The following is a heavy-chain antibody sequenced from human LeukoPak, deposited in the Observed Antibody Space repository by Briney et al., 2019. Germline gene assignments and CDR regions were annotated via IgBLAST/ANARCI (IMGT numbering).Heavy chain of an antibody. D-gene: IGHD3-3*01. CDR2: IYHSGST. CDR3: ARHSYYDPYNRFDP. Sequence: SETLSLNCAVSGYSISSGYYWGWIRQPPGKGLEWIGSIYHSGSTYYNPSLKSRVTISVDTSKNQFSLKLSSVTAADTAVYYCARHSYYDPYNRFDPWGQGTLVTVSS. CDR1: GYSISSGYY. V-gene: IGHV4-38-2*01. J-gene: IGHJ5*02.